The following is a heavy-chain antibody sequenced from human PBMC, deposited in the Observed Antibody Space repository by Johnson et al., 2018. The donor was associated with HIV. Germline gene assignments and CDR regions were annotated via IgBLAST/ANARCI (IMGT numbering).Heavy chain of an antibody. J-gene: IGHJ3*02. CDR3: ARGALGAFDI. D-gene: IGHD3-3*02. V-gene: IGHV3-23*01. CDR2: ISWNSGSI. Sequence: EWVSGISWNSGSIYYADSVRGRFTISRDNSKNALYLQMKALRAEDTAVYYCARGALGAFDIWGQGTMVTVSS.